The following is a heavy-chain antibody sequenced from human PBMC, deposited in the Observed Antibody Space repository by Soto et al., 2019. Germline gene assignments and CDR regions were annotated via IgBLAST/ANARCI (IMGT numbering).Heavy chain of an antibody. J-gene: IGHJ5*02. D-gene: IGHD6-13*01. V-gene: IGHV2-70*04. CDR2: IDWDDDK. Sequence: SGPTLVNPTQTLTLTCTFSGFSLSTSGMRVSWIRQPPGEALGWLARIDWDDDKLYSTSLKTRLTISKDTSKNQVVLTMTNMDPVDTATYYCARSIVAAGNRWFDPWGQGTLVTVSS. CDR1: GFSLSTSGMR. CDR3: ARSIVAAGNRWFDP.